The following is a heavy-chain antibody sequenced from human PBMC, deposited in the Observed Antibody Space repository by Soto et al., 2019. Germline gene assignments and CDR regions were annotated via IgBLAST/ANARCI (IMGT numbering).Heavy chain of an antibody. CDR3: ARARGARYFDY. D-gene: IGHD2-15*01. CDR2: IYFGGST. J-gene: IGHJ4*02. V-gene: IGHV4-30-2*01. Sequence: PSETLSLTCAVSGGSISSGDYSWNWIRQPPGKGLEWIGYIYFGGSTYYNPSLQSRVTMSVDRSRNQFSLKLSSVTAADTAVYYCARARGARYFDYWGQGTLVNVSS. CDR1: GGSISSGDYS.